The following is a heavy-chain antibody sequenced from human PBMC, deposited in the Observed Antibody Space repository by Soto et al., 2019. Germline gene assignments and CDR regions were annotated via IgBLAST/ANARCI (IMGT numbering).Heavy chain of an antibody. D-gene: IGHD2-2*03. J-gene: IGHJ3*01. CDR2: LYSGAGT. CDR1: GFTVSSNY. V-gene: IGHV3-66*01. CDR3: ARGCGGYCSNAFDL. Sequence: VQLVESGGGLVQPGGSLRLSCAASGFTVSSNYMNWVRQAPGKGLEWLSVLYSGAGTYYADSVKDRFTISRDNSKNTLYLQLNSLRAEDTAIYYCARGCGGYCSNAFDLWGQGTMVTVSP.